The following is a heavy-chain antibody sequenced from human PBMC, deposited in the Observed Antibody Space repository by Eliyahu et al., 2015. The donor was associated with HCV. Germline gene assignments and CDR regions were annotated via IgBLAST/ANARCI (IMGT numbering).Heavy chain of an antibody. V-gene: IGHV4-38-2*01. CDR2: IYHSGST. Sequence: QVQLQESGPGLVKPSETLSLTCAVSGYSISSGYYWGWIRQPPGKGLEWIGSIYHSGSTYYNPSLKSRVTISVDTSKNQFSLKLSSVTAADTAVYYCARQRAMVRTYYFDYWGQGTLVTVSS. J-gene: IGHJ4*02. CDR1: GYSISSGYY. D-gene: IGHD3-10*01. CDR3: ARQRAMVRTYYFDY.